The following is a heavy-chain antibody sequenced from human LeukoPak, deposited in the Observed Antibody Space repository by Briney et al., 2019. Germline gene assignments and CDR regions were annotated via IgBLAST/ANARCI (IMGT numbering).Heavy chain of an antibody. D-gene: IGHD6-13*01. CDR3: ARSWSSSSLGVDAFDI. CDR1: GFTFSSYS. J-gene: IGHJ3*02. V-gene: IGHV3-21*01. CDR2: FSSSSSYI. Sequence: GGSLRLSCAASGFTFSSYSMNWVRQAPGKGLEWVSSFSSSSSYIYYADSVKGRFTISRDNAKNSLYLQMNSLRAEDTAVYYCARSWSSSSLGVDAFDIWGQGTMVTVSS.